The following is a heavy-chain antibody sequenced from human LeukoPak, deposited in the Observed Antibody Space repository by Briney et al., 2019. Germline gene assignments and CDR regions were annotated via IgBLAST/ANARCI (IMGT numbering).Heavy chain of an antibody. CDR1: GGSISSYY. J-gene: IGHJ3*02. CDR2: IYYSGST. Sequence: PSETLSLTCTVSGGSISSYYWSWIRQPPGKGLEWIGYIYYSGSTNYNPSLKSRVTISEDTSKNQFSLKLSSVTAADTAVYYCARRGAATDAFDIWGQGTMVTVSS. CDR3: ARRGAATDAFDI. D-gene: IGHD1-26*01. V-gene: IGHV4-59*08.